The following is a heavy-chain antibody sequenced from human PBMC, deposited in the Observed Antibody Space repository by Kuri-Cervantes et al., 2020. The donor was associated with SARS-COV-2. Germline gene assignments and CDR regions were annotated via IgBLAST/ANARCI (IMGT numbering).Heavy chain of an antibody. CDR2: SSGYNGNT. J-gene: IGHJ6*03. V-gene: IGHV1-18*04. Sequence: ASVKVSCKASGYTFTNYGISWVRQAPGQGLEWMGWSSGYNGNTNYAQKVQGRVTMTADISTSTAYMELRRLGSDDTAVYYCARSRHCSSTSCYGGYYMDVWGKGTAVTVSS. D-gene: IGHD2-2*01. CDR3: ARSRHCSSTSCYGGYYMDV. CDR1: GYTFTNYG.